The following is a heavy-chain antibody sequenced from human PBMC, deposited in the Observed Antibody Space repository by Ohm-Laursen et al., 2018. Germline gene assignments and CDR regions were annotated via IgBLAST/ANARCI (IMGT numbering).Heavy chain of an antibody. CDR1: GFTFSSHS. D-gene: IGHD1-14*01. V-gene: IGHV3-21*01. CDR2: ITSSSTYI. J-gene: IGHJ4*02. CDR3: ARDPIDNNGYNPDY. Sequence: SLRLSCTASGFTFSSHSMNWVRQAPGKGLEWVSAITSSSTYIYYADSVRGRFTISRDNAKNSLYLEMNSLRAEDTAIYYCARDPIDNNGYNPDYWGQGTLVTVSS.